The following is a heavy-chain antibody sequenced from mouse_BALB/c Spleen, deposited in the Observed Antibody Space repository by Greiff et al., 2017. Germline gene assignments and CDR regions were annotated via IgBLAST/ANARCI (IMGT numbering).Heavy chain of an antibody. CDR3: ARLGRAMDY. CDR2: ISNGGGST. Sequence: VKLVESGGGLVQPGGSLKLSCAASGFTFSSYTMSWVRQTPEKRLEWVAYISNGGGSTYYPDTVKGRFTISRDNAKNTLYLQMSSLKSEDTAMYYCARLGRAMDYWGQGTSGTVSS. CDR1: GFTFSSYT. J-gene: IGHJ4*01. V-gene: IGHV5-12-2*01.